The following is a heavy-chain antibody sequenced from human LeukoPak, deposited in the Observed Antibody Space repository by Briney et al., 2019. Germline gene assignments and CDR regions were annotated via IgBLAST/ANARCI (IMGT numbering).Heavy chain of an antibody. CDR3: VKVGGCTGGTCYYSDY. V-gene: IGHV3-64D*06. D-gene: IGHD2-8*02. CDR2: ISSNEGTT. CDR1: GFTFSHYA. J-gene: IGHJ4*02. Sequence: PGGSLRLSCSASGFTFSHYAMHWVHQAPGKGLEYVSSISSNEGTTNYADSVKGRFTISRDNSKNALYLQMSSLGVEDTAMYYCVKVGGCTGGTCYYSDYWGQGTLVTVSS.